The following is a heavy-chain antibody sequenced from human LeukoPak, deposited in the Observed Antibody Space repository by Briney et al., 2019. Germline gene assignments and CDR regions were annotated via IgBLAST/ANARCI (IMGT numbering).Heavy chain of an antibody. CDR2: ISYDGSNK. D-gene: IGHD1-26*01. CDR1: GFTFSSYS. CDR3: ANGELGATEDY. Sequence: GGSLRLSCAASGFTFSSYSMNWVRQAPGKGLEWVAVISYDGSNKYYADSVKGRFTISRDNSKNTLYLQMNSLRAEDTAVYYCANGELGATEDYWGQGTLVTVSS. V-gene: IGHV3-30*18. J-gene: IGHJ4*02.